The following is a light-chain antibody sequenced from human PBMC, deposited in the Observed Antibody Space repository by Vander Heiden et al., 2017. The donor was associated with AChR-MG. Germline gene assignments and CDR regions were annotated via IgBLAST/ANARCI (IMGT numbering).Light chain of an antibody. V-gene: IGKV3-11*01. J-gene: IGKJ1*01. Sequence: EFVLTQPPATLPSPLGERATLSCRASEDIRSYLAWYQQKPGQPPRLLMYETSTRATGIPARFIGSGFGTDFTLTISSLEAEDFAVYYCQQRSGWPGTFGQGTKVEVK. CDR1: EDIRSY. CDR2: ETS. CDR3: QQRSGWPGT.